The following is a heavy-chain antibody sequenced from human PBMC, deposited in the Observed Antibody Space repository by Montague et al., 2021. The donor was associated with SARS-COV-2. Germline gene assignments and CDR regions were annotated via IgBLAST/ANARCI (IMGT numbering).Heavy chain of an antibody. D-gene: IGHD3-3*01. CDR2: IYSDGSST. Sequence: FLRLSCAASGFTFNNYAMTWVRQAPGKGLEWVSIIYSDGSSTYYADSVKGRFTISRDNSKNTLYLQMNSLRAEDTAVYSCTKGGRNFYELDGFDSWGQGTPVTVSS. J-gene: IGHJ4*02. CDR3: TKGGRNFYELDGFDS. V-gene: IGHV3-23*03. CDR1: GFTFNNYA.